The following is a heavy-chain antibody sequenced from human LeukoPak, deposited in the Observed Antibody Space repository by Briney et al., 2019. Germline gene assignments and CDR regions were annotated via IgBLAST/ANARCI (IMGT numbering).Heavy chain of an antibody. V-gene: IGHV1-69*05. J-gene: IGHJ4*02. CDR1: GGTFSSYA. CDR3: ARDPLATKYYFDY. CDR2: IIPIFGTA. Sequence: SVKVSCKASGGTFSSYAISWVRQAPGQGLEWMGGIIPIFGTANYAQKFQGRVTITTDESTSTAYMELSSLRSEDTAVYYCARDPLATKYYFDYWGQGTLVTASS. D-gene: IGHD5-24*01.